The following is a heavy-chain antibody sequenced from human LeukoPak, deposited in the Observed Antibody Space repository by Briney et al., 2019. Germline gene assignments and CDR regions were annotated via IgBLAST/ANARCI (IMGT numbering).Heavy chain of an antibody. D-gene: IGHD4-11*01. CDR3: ARGPGDYDASDI. CDR1: GFLFTRYW. J-gene: IGHJ3*02. Sequence: GSLRLSCEASGFLFTRYWMSWVRQAPGKGPEWVAHIKENGNEQYYADSVKGRFTICRDNVKQSLCLQMNNLRVEDTAVYYCARGPGDYDASDIWGQGTVVTVS. CDR2: IKENGNEQ. V-gene: IGHV3-7*01.